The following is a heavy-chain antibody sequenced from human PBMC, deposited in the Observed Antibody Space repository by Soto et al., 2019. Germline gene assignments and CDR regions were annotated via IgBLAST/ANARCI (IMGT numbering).Heavy chain of an antibody. CDR3: ATLRGGGQTYYYYGMDV. Sequence: GESLKISCKGSGYSFTNYWSSWVRQMPGKGLEWMGRIDPSDSYTNYSPSFQGHVTISADKSISTAYLQWSSPKASDTAMYYCATLRGGGQTYYYYGMDVWGQGTTVTVSS. CDR2: IDPSDSYT. CDR1: GYSFTNYW. J-gene: IGHJ6*02. V-gene: IGHV5-10-1*01. D-gene: IGHD2-15*01.